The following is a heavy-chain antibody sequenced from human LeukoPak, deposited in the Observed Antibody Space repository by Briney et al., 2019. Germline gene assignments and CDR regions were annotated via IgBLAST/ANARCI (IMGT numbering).Heavy chain of an antibody. Sequence: PSETLSLTCTVSGGSISSYYWSWIRQPAGKGLEWIGSIYYSGSTYYNPSLKSRVTISVDTSKNQFSLKLSSVTAADTAVYYCASQYFLILSLYYFDYWGQGTLVTVSS. CDR3: ASQYFLILSLYYFDY. V-gene: IGHV4-59*05. D-gene: IGHD3-10*02. CDR2: IYYSGST. CDR1: GGSISSYY. J-gene: IGHJ4*02.